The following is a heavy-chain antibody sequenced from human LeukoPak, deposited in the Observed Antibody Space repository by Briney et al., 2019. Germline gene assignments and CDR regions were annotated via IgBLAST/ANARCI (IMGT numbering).Heavy chain of an antibody. CDR1: GFTFSSYA. D-gene: IGHD3-22*01. V-gene: IGHV3-23*01. J-gene: IGHJ4*02. CDR2: ISGSGGST. Sequence: GGSLRLSCAASGFTFSSYAMSWVRQAPGKGLEWVSAISGSGGSTYYADSVKGRFTISRDNAKNSLYLQMNSLRAEDTAVYYCAMDYYDSSGYYYWGQGTLVTVSS. CDR3: AMDYYDSSGYYY.